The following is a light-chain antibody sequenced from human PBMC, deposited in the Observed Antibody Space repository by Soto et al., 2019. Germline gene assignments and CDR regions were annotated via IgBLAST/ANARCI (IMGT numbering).Light chain of an antibody. CDR1: SSDIGGYSY. V-gene: IGLV2-11*01. CDR3: CSFAGSYTLYV. J-gene: IGLJ1*01. Sequence: QSALTQPRSVSGSPGQSVTISCTGTSSDIGGYSYVSWFQQHPGKAPKLMIYDVSKRPSGVPDRFSGSKSGNTASLIISGLQAEDEADYYCCSFAGSYTLYVFGTGTQLTVL. CDR2: DVS.